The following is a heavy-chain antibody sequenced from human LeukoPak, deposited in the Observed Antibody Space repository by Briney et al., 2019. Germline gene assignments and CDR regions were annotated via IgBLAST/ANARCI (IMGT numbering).Heavy chain of an antibody. V-gene: IGHV3-23*01. Sequence: GGSLRLSCAGSGFTFSSYAMSWVRQAPGKGLERVSTISGSGGAGTYYADSVKGRFTVSRDNSRNTLYLPMNSLRAEDTAVYYCVKDRGGSPFYGMDVWGQGTTVTVSS. CDR2: ISGSGGAGT. CDR1: GFTFSSYA. J-gene: IGHJ6*02. D-gene: IGHD1-26*01. CDR3: VKDRGGSPFYGMDV.